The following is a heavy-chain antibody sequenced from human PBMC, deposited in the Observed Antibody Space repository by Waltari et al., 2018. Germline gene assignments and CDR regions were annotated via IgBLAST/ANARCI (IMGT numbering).Heavy chain of an antibody. J-gene: IGHJ4*02. CDR3: ARELGN. CDR2: IYTSGST. Sequence: QVQLQESGPGLVKPSQTLSLTCAVSGASTSSSNYWTWIRQPAGKGLEWIGLIYTSGSTNYNPSLKSRVTISVDASKNQFSLKLSSVTAADTAVYYCARELGNWGQGTLVTVSA. V-gene: IGHV4-61*02. CDR1: GASTSSSNY.